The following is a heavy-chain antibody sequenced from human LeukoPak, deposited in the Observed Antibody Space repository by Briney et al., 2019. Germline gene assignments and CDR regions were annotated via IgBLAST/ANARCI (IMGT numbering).Heavy chain of an antibody. Sequence: SETLSLTCAVYGGSFSGYYWSWIRQPPGKGLEWIGEINHSGSTNDNPSLKSRVTLSVDTSKNQFSLKLSSVTAADTAVYYCARRTTTGTTDYWGQGTLVTVSS. V-gene: IGHV4-34*01. D-gene: IGHD1-1*01. CDR1: GGSFSGYY. CDR3: ARRTTTGTTDY. J-gene: IGHJ4*02. CDR2: INHSGST.